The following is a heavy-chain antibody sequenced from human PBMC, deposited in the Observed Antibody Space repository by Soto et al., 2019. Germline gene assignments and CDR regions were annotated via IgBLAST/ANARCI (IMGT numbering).Heavy chain of an antibody. Sequence: GGSLRLSCAASGFTFSSYSMNWVRQAPGKGLEWVSSISSSSSYIYYADSVKGRFTISRDNAKNSVYLQMNSLRAEDTAVYYCARETRDLNVDYWGQGTLVTVSS. CDR1: GFTFSSYS. J-gene: IGHJ4*02. CDR2: ISSSSSYI. D-gene: IGHD2-2*01. V-gene: IGHV3-21*01. CDR3: ARETRDLNVDY.